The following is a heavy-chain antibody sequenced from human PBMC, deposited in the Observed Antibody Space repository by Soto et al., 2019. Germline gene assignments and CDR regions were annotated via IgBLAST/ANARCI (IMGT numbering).Heavy chain of an antibody. V-gene: IGHV1-3*01. CDR2: INAGNVNT. J-gene: IGHJ4*02. CDR1: GYTFTSYA. D-gene: IGHD3-22*01. Sequence: ASVKVSCKASGYTFTSYAMHWVRQAPGQRLEWMGWINAGNVNTKYSQKFQGRVTISRDISKNTLYLQMHSLRAEDTAVYFCAKGNSGYRPYYFDYWGQGTLVTVSS. CDR3: AKGNSGYRPYYFDY.